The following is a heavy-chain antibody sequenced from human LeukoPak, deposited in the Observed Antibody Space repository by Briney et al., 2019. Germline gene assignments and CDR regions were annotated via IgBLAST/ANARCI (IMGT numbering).Heavy chain of an antibody. Sequence: SETLSLTCVVYGGSFIGYYWSWIRQPPGKGLEWIGEINNSGSTNYNPSLNSRVTISVDTSKNQFSLKTSSVTAADTDVYYCASDGGIAVATRGRHWFDPWGQGTLVTVSS. CDR3: ASDGGIAVATRGRHWFDP. V-gene: IGHV4-34*01. D-gene: IGHD6-19*01. CDR1: GGSFIGYY. CDR2: INNSGST. J-gene: IGHJ5*02.